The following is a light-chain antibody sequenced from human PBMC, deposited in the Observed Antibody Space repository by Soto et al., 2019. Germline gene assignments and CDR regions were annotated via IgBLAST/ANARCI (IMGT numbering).Light chain of an antibody. V-gene: IGLV2-11*01. CDR3: CSYAGSYPWV. J-gene: IGLJ3*02. CDR1: SSDVGDYNY. CDR2: AVN. Sequence: QSALTQPRSVSGSPGQSVTISCTGTSSDVGDYNYVSWYHQHPGKAPKLLIYAVNMRPSGVPDRFSGSKSGNTASLTISGLQAEDEADYSCCSYAGSYPWVLGGGTQLTVL.